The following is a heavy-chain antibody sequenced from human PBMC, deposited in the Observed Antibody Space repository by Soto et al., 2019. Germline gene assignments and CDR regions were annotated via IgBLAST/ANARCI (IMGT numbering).Heavy chain of an antibody. CDR1: GGSINSRNW. J-gene: IGHJ4*02. D-gene: IGHD3-10*01. CDR2: IDHSGST. CDR3: ARDGPTGSGSYWDYCDL. Sequence: QVQLRESGPRLVKPSGTLSLSCAVSGGSINSRNWWTWVRQPPGKSLEWIGEIDHSGSTKYNPSLKSRVTISIERSRNQFSMTLTSVTAADTAVYYCARDGPTGSGSYWDYCDLWGQGTLVTVSS. V-gene: IGHV4-4*02.